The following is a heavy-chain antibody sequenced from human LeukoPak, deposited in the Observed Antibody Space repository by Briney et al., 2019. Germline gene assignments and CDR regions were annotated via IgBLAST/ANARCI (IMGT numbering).Heavy chain of an antibody. D-gene: IGHD4-17*01. CDR2: ISGSGATT. CDR3: ATALTAVTSGDY. V-gene: IGHV3-23*01. Sequence: GGSLRLSCAASGFTFDDYAMHWVRQAPGKGLEWVSTISGSGATTYYADSVKGRFTISRDNSKNTLYLQMNSLRAEDTAVYYCATALTAVTSGDYWGQGTLVTVSS. J-gene: IGHJ4*02. CDR1: GFTFDDYA.